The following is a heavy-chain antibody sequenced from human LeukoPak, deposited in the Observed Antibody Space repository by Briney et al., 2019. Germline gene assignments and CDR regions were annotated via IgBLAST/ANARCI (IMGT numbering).Heavy chain of an antibody. V-gene: IGHV3-23*01. CDR3: ARGTPTLDY. CDR1: GFTFSHYA. J-gene: IGHJ4*02. CDR2: IDANGDAT. Sequence: GGSLRLSCAASGFTFSHYAMTWVRQTPGKGLEWVSLIDANGDATYYADSVKGRFIMSRDNSKDTVYLHMHSLRAEDTALYSCARGTPTLDYWGQGTLVTVS.